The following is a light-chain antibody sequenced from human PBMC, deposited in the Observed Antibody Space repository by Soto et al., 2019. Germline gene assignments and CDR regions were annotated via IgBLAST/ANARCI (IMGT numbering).Light chain of an antibody. CDR2: DAS. J-gene: IGKJ5*01. Sequence: TIPPCTLSSPILEIATRTFRASQSISSWLAWYQQKPGKAPKLLIYDASSLESGVPSRFSGSGSGTEFTLTIGSRQTDPFAAHNCQYHHRSTISFGRGTRLEIK. CDR1: QSISSW. V-gene: IGKV1-5*01. CDR3: QYHHRSTIS.